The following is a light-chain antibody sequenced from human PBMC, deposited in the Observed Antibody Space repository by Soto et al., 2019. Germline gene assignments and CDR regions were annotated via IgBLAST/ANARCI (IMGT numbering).Light chain of an antibody. J-gene: IGKJ1*01. Sequence: DIQMTQSPSSLSASVGDRVTITCRASQGITNYLACYLRKLGKVPDLLISSASTLQLGAPSRFSGCGSGTDFTPTVSSLQPDDFETYYCQPYNGFSGTFGPGTKVDIK. CDR2: SAS. CDR3: QPYNGFSGT. CDR1: QGITNY. V-gene: IGKV1-27*01.